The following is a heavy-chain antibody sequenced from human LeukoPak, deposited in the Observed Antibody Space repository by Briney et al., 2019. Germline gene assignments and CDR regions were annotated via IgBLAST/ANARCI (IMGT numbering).Heavy chain of an antibody. CDR2: INHSGST. Sequence: PSETLSLTCAVYGGSFRGYYWSWLRQPPGKGLEWIGEINHSGSTNYNPSLKSRVTISVGTSKNQFSLKLSSVTAADTAVYYCARAQRKSAFDIWGQGTMVTVSS. CDR3: ARAQRKSAFDI. J-gene: IGHJ3*02. V-gene: IGHV4-34*01. CDR1: GGSFRGYY.